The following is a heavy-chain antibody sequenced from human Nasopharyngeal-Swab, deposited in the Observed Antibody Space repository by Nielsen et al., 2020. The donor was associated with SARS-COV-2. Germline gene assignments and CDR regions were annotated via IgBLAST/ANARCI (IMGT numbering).Heavy chain of an antibody. Sequence: GGSLRLSCAASGFTFSSYAMSWVRQAPGKGLEWVSAISGSGGSTYYADSVKGRFTISRDNSKNTLYLQMNSLRAEDTAVYYCAKYAGSWYYYYYYMDVWDKGTTVTVSS. CDR2: ISGSGGST. D-gene: IGHD6-13*01. J-gene: IGHJ6*03. V-gene: IGHV3-23*01. CDR1: GFTFSSYA. CDR3: AKYAGSWYYYYYYMDV.